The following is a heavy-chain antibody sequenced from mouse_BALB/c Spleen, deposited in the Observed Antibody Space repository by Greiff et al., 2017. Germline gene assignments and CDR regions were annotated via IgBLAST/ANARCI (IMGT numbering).Heavy chain of an antibody. D-gene: IGHD2-14*01. CDR2: ISSGGGST. V-gene: IGHV5-12-1*01. J-gene: IGHJ4*01. Sequence: VQLKESGGGLVKPGGSLKLSCAASGFAFSSYDMSWVRQTPEKRLEWVAYISSGGGSTYYPDTVKGRFTISRDNAKNTLYLQMSSLKSEDTAMYDCARHKVRPYAMDYWGQGTSVTVSS. CDR1: GFAFSSYD. CDR3: ARHKVRPYAMDY.